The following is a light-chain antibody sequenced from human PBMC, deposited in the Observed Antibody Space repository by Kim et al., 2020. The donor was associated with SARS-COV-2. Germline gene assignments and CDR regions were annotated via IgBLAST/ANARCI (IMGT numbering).Light chain of an antibody. CDR3: QKYDGAPWT. J-gene: IGKJ1*01. CDR2: AAF. V-gene: IGKV1-27*01. CDR1: HGIAQY. Sequence: AAVGDRVTSNCRTSHGIAQYLAWYQQKPWKVPKLLIYAAFALQAGVPSRFSGSGSGTDFTLTISSLQPEDVATYYCQKYDGAPWTFGQGTKVDIK.